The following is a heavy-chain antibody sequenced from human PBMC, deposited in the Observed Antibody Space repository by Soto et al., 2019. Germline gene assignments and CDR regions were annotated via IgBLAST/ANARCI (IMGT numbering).Heavy chain of an antibody. CDR2: IYYSGST. J-gene: IGHJ4*02. V-gene: IGHV4-31*03. CDR1: GGSISSGGYY. CDR3: ARVRSGWGIDY. Sequence: SETLSLTCTVSGGSISSGGYYWNWIRQHPGKGLEWIGYIYYSGSTYYNPSLKSRVTISVDRSKNQFSLKLSSVTAADTAVYYCARVRSGWGIDYWGQGTLVTVSS. D-gene: IGHD6-19*01.